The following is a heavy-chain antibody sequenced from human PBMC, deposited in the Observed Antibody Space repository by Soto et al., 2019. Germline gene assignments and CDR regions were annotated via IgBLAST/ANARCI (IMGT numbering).Heavy chain of an antibody. Sequence: QVQLVESGGGVVQPGRSLRLSCAASGFTFRSYDMHWVRQAPGQGLEWVAVIRNDGTVRNYADSVKGRFTISRDNSKNKLYLEMNSLRAEDTALYYCARKTIDDFDYWGQGTLVTVSS. D-gene: IGHD3-3*01. CDR3: ARKTIDDFDY. V-gene: IGHV3-33*01. CDR2: IRNDGTVR. J-gene: IGHJ4*02. CDR1: GFTFRSYD.